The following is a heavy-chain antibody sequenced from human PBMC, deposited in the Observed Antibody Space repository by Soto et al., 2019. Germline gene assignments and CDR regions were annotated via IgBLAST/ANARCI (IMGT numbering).Heavy chain of an antibody. CDR2: IYPGDSDT. J-gene: IGHJ5*02. CDR3: SRQITGTSDWFDP. CDR1: GYSFTSYW. V-gene: IGHV5-51*01. D-gene: IGHD1-20*01. Sequence: ESLKISCKGSGYSFTSYWIGWVRQMPGKGLEWRGIIYPGDSDTRYSPSFQGQVTISADKSISTAYLQWSSLKASDTAMYYCSRQITGTSDWFDPWGKGTLVTVSS.